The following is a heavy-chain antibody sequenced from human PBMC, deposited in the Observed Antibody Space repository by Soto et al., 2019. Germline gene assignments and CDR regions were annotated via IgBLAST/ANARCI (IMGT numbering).Heavy chain of an antibody. Sequence: QVQLVQSGPEVKRPGASVRVSCKASGYTFIMYGISWLRQAPGQGPEWVGWISIHNGNTRFAENFQDRVILTTATSSNTTYLELRSLRSDDTAIYYCARDDIVVVVAPPRWFDPWGQGTLVTVSP. CDR2: ISIHNGNT. CDR3: ARDDIVVVVAPPRWFDP. CDR1: GYTFIMYG. V-gene: IGHV1-18*01. D-gene: IGHD2-21*01. J-gene: IGHJ5*02.